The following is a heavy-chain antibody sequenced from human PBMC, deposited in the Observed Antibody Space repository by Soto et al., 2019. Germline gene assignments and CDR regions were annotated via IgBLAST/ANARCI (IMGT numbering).Heavy chain of an antibody. Sequence: SSETLSLTCTVSGGSISSGDYYWSWIRQPPGKGLEWIGYIYYSGSTYYNPSLKSRVTISVDTSKNQFSLKMSSVTAADTAVYYCARVERGTATTVVDAFDIWGPGTMVTVSS. J-gene: IGHJ3*02. CDR3: ARVERGTATTVVDAFDI. V-gene: IGHV4-30-4*01. CDR2: IYYSGST. CDR1: GGSISSGDYY. D-gene: IGHD1-1*01.